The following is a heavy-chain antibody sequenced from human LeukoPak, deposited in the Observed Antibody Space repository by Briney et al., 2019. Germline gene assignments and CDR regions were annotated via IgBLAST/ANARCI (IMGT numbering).Heavy chain of an antibody. Sequence: SETLSLTCTVSGGSISSYYWSWIRQPPRKGLEWIGYVFYSGSINYNPSLKSRVTISIDASKNQFSLKLCSVTAADTAVYYCARARDGSGSSCDYWGQGTLVTVSS. CDR3: ARARDGSGSSCDY. J-gene: IGHJ4*02. V-gene: IGHV4-59*08. CDR1: GGSISSYY. D-gene: IGHD3-10*01. CDR2: VFYSGSI.